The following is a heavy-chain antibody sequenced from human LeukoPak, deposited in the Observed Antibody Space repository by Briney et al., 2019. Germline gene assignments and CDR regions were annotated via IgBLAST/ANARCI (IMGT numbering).Heavy chain of an antibody. CDR2: ISSGSRYI. CDR1: GFTFSTYS. D-gene: IGHD3-10*01. J-gene: IGHJ5*01. Sequence: GGSLRLSCAVSGFTFSTYSMTWVRQAPGKGLEWVSSISSGSRYIYYADSVEGRFTISRDNAKNSLYLQVNSLRAGDSAVYYCTAGEVWFASWGQGTLGTVSA. CDR3: TAGEVWFAS. V-gene: IGHV3-21*06.